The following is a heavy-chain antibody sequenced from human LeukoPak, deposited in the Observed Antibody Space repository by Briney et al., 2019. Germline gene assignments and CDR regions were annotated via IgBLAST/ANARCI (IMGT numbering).Heavy chain of an antibody. CDR2: IIPIFGTA. Sequence: GASVKVSCKASGGTFSSYAISWVRQAPGQGLEWMGGIIPIFGTANYAQTFQGRVTITTDESTSTAYMELSSLRSEDTAVYYCARDRYDFWSGYYTGYFDYWGQGTLVTVSS. J-gene: IGHJ4*02. CDR1: GGTFSSYA. D-gene: IGHD3-3*01. CDR3: ARDRYDFWSGYYTGYFDY. V-gene: IGHV1-69*05.